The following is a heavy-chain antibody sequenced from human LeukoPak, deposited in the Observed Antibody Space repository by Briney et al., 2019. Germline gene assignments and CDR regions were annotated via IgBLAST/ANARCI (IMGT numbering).Heavy chain of an antibody. V-gene: IGHV1-46*03. CDR1: GYTLTRYY. Sequence: APVNVSCKACGYTLTRYYMHWVRQAPGQGGEWVGIINPSGGSTSYAQKFQGRVTKTRDTSTGTTYMELSRLRSEDTAVYYCARVDGMGYCSSPSCYTDAFDIWGQGTMVTVSS. CDR3: ARVDGMGYCSSPSCYTDAFDI. J-gene: IGHJ3*02. D-gene: IGHD2-2*02. CDR2: INPSGGST.